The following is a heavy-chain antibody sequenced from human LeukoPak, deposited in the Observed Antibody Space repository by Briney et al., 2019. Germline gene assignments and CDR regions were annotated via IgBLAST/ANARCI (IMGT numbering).Heavy chain of an antibody. V-gene: IGHV7-4-1*02. CDR3: ARDGSSWYIGDYYYMDV. CDR1: GYTFINHA. D-gene: IGHD6-13*01. CDR2: INTNAGNP. Sequence: GASVKVSRKASGYTFINHAMNWVRQAPGQGLEWMGWINTNAGNPTYAQGFTGRFVFSLDTSVSTAYLEISSLKAEDTAVYYCARDGSSWYIGDYYYMDVWGKGTTVTISS. J-gene: IGHJ6*03.